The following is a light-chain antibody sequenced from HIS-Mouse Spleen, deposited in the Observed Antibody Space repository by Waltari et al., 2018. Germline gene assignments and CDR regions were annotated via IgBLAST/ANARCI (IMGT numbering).Light chain of an antibody. CDR2: AAS. CDR1: QSVSSY. Sequence: DNQMTQSPSSMAASVGDRVTISCRASQSVSSYLNWYPQKQGKAPKRLIYAASRLHSGVPSRFSGSGSGTDFTLTIRSLQPEDFATYYCQQSYSTPPWTFGQGTKVEIK. V-gene: IGKV1-39*01. J-gene: IGKJ1*01. CDR3: QQSYSTPPWT.